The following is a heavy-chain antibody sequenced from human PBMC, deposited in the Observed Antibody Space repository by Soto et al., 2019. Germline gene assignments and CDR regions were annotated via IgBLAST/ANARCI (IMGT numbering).Heavy chain of an antibody. CDR2: ISGSGGST. Sequence: GGSLRLSCAASGFTFSSYAMSWVRQAPGKGLEWVSAISGSGGSTYYADSVKGRFTISRDNSKNTLYLQMNSLRAEDTAVYYCAKFFPRYYDFWSGYYMDVWGKGTTVTVSS. D-gene: IGHD3-3*01. J-gene: IGHJ6*03. CDR3: AKFFPRYYDFWSGYYMDV. CDR1: GFTFSSYA. V-gene: IGHV3-23*01.